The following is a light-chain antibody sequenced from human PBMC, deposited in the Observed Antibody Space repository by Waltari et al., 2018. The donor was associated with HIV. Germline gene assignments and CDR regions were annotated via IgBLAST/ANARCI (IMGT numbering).Light chain of an antibody. V-gene: IGLV7-43*01. J-gene: IGLJ3*02. CDR2: DTN. CDR3: LLFFGGLWV. CDR1: TGAVTSDFY. Sequence: QTVVTQEPSLTVSPGGTVTLTCASNTGAVTSDFYPNWVQLRPGQPPTTLISDTNNKHSWTPDRFSGFLFGGKAALTVSGVKPEDEAEYYCLLFFGGLWVFGGGTKLTVL.